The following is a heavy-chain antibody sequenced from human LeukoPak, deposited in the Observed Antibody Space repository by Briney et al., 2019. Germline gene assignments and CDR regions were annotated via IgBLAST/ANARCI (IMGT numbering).Heavy chain of an antibody. V-gene: IGHV4-59*01. J-gene: IGHJ6*02. Sequence: SETLSLTCTVSGGSISYYYWSWIRQSPGKGLEWIGYIYYSGTTNYNPSLKSRVTISVDTSKNQFSLQLRSVTAADTAVYYCAREDPQTMVPEGMDVWGQGTTVTDSS. CDR3: AREDPQTMVPEGMDV. CDR2: IYYSGTT. CDR1: GGSISYYY. D-gene: IGHD4/OR15-4a*01.